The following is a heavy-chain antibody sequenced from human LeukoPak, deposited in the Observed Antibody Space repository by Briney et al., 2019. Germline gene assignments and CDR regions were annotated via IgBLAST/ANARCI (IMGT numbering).Heavy chain of an antibody. CDR2: ISSSSSYI. V-gene: IGHV3-21*01. D-gene: IGHD6-13*01. CDR1: GFTFSSYS. CDR3: ARDRSISAAGDTY. J-gene: IGHJ4*02. Sequence: GGSLRLSCAASGFTFSSYSMNWVRQAPGKGLEWVSSISSSSSYIYYADSVKGRFTISRDNAKNTLSLQMNSLRAEDTAVYYCARDRSISAAGDTYGGQGTLVTVSS.